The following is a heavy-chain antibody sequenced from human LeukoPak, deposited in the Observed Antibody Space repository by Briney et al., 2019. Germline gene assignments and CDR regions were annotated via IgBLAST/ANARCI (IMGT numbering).Heavy chain of an antibody. CDR2: IYYSGST. V-gene: IGHV4-61*05. CDR3: ARLRGNYFPDY. Sequence: SETLSLTCTVSGGSISSSSYYWGWIRQPPGKGLEWIAYIYYSGSTNYSPSLKSRVTISVDTSKNQFSLRLTSVTAADTAVYYCARLRGNYFPDYWGQGTLVTVSS. J-gene: IGHJ4*02. CDR1: GGSISSSSYY. D-gene: IGHD4-11*01.